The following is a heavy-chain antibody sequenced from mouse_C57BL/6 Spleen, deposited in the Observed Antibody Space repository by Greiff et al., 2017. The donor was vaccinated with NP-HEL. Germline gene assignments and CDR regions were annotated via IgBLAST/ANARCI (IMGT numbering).Heavy chain of an antibody. Sequence: VQLQQSGPELVKPGASVKISCKASGYAFSSSWMNWVKQRPGKGLEWIGRIYPGDGDTNYNGKFKGKATLTADKSSSPAYMQLSSLTSEDSAVYFCARGPLYCYFDVWGTGTTVTVSS. CDR2: IYPGDGDT. J-gene: IGHJ1*03. CDR1: GYAFSSSW. CDR3: ARGPLYCYFDV. V-gene: IGHV1-82*01.